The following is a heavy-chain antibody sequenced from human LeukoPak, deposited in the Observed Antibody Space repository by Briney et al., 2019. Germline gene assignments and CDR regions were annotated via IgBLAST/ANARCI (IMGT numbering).Heavy chain of an antibody. D-gene: IGHD5-12*01. CDR2: IRSKAYGGTT. CDR3: TRVRGYGALGDY. CDR1: GFTFGGYA. J-gene: IGHJ4*02. Sequence: GGSLRLSCTASGFTFGGYAMSWFRQAPGKGLEWVGFIRSKAYGGTTEYAASVKGRFTISRDDSKSIAYLQMNSLKTEDTAVYYSTRVRGYGALGDYWGQGTLVTVSS. V-gene: IGHV3-49*03.